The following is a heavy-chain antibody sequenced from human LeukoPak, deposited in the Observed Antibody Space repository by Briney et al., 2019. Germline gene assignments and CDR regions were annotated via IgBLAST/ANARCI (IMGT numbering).Heavy chain of an antibody. D-gene: IGHD3-22*01. CDR2: INPNSGGT. CDR3: ARGRSYYDSSGYYGGPTY. Sequence: ASVKVSCKASGYTFTGYYMHWVRQAPGQGLEWMGWINPNSGGTNYAQKFQGRVTTTRDTSISTAYMELSRLRSDDTAVYYCARGRSYYDSSGYYGGPTYWGQGTLVTVSS. CDR1: GYTFTGYY. J-gene: IGHJ4*02. V-gene: IGHV1-2*02.